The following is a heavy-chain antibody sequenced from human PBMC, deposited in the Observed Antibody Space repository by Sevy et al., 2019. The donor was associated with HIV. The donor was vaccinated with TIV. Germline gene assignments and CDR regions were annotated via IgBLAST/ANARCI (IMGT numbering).Heavy chain of an antibody. Sequence: SETLSVTCTVSGGSISSSSYYWGWIRRPPGKGLEWIGSIYYSGSTYYNPSLKSRVTISVYTSKNQLSLKLRSVTAAETAVYYCAEGTYDILTGYYGLPNYWGQGTLVTVSS. D-gene: IGHD3-9*01. CDR1: GGSISSSSYY. J-gene: IGHJ4*02. V-gene: IGHV4-39*01. CDR3: AEGTYDILTGYYGLPNY. CDR2: IYYSGST.